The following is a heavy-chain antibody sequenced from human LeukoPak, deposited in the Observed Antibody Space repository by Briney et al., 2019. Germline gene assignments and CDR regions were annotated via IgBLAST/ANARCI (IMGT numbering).Heavy chain of an antibody. Sequence: SETLSLTCAVYGGSFSGYYWSWIRQPPGKGLEWIGYIYYSGSTNYNPSLKSRVTISVDTSKNQFSLKLSSVTAADTAVYYCAGGKTDGDYGWFDPWGQGTLVTVSS. CDR3: AGGKTDGDYGWFDP. V-gene: IGHV4-59*01. D-gene: IGHD4-17*01. CDR1: GGSFSGYY. J-gene: IGHJ5*02. CDR2: IYYSGST.